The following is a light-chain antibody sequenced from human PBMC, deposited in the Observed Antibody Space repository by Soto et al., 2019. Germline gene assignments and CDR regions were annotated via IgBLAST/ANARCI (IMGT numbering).Light chain of an antibody. CDR3: QQYGSSPNT. CDR2: DAS. J-gene: IGKJ5*01. Sequence: EIVMTQSPATLSVSPGERATLSCRASESVSSKLVWYQKKPGQAPRLLIHDASTRATGIPARFSGSGSGTEFILTISSVESEDFAVYYCQQYGSSPNTFGQGTRLEIK. V-gene: IGKV3-15*01. CDR1: ESVSSK.